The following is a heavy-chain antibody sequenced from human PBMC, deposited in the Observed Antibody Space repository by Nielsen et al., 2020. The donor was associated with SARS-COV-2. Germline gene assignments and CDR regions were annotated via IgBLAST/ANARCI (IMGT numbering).Heavy chain of an antibody. D-gene: IGHD3-3*01. CDR2: ISAYNGNT. CDR1: GYTFTSYG. CDR3: ASAEYDFWSGYLYYYGMDV. J-gene: IGHJ6*02. V-gene: IGHV1-18*01. Sequence: ASVKVSCKASGYTFTSYGISWVRQAPGQGLEWMGWISAYNGNTNYAQKFQGRVTMTTDTSTSTAYMELRSLRSDDTAVYYCASAEYDFWSGYLYYYGMDVWGQGTTVTVSS.